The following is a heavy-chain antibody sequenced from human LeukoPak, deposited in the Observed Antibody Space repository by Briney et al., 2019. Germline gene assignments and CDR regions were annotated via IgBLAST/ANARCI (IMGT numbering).Heavy chain of an antibody. CDR1: GYSFTSYW. V-gene: IGHV5-51*01. D-gene: IGHD3-9*01. CDR3: ARGQYYDILAGYYSGQTFDY. CDR2: ISPGDSDT. Sequence: GESLKISCKGSGYSFTSYWIGWVRQMPGKGLEWMGIISPGDSDTRYGPSFQGQVTFSADKSISTAYLQWSSLKASDTAMYYCARGQYYDILAGYYSGQTFDYWGQGTLVTVSS. J-gene: IGHJ4*02.